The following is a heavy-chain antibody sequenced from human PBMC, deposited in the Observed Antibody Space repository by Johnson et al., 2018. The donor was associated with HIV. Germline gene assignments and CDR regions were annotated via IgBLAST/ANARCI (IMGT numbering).Heavy chain of an antibody. CDR2: ISYDGSNK. Sequence: QMQLVESGGGLVKPGGSLRLSCAASGFPFHTYWMSWVRQGPGKGLEWVAVISYDGSNKYYADSVKGRFTISRDNSKNTVYLQMNSLRAEDTAVYFCARERRAGVKGAFDIWGQGTMVTVSS. J-gene: IGHJ3*02. D-gene: IGHD2-21*01. CDR3: ARERRAGVKGAFDI. CDR1: GFPFHTYW. V-gene: IGHV3-30*03.